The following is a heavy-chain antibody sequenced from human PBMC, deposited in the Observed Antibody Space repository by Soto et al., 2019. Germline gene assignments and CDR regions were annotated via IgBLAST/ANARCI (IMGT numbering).Heavy chain of an antibody. V-gene: IGHV1-18*01. CDR3: ARGHEKKDVIEGALWIGYYTGIPRYYHYGMDV. CDR1: GYTVTSYG. CDR2: ISAYNGNT. J-gene: IGHJ6*02. D-gene: IGHD3-3*01. Sequence: ASVKVSCKASGYTVTSYGISWVRQAPGQGLEWMGWISAYNGNTNYAQKLQGRVTMTTDTSTSTAYMELRSLRSDDTAVYYCARGHEKKDVIEGALWIGYYTGIPRYYHYGMDVWGQGTTVTVSS.